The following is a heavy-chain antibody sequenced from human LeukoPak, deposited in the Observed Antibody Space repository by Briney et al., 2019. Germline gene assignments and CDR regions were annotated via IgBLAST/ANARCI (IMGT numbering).Heavy chain of an antibody. V-gene: IGHV3-9*03. J-gene: IGHJ4*02. CDR1: TFIFEDYA. CDR2: VSWNRDYI. CDR3: AATSGWYDSYFDY. D-gene: IGHD6-19*01. Sequence: PGRSLRLSCGGSTFIFEDYAIHWVRQVPGGGLEWVSGVSWNRDYIGYADSVKGRFTISRDNDKNYAYLQMNSLRVDDMGFYYCAATSGWYDSYFDYWGQGTLVTVSS.